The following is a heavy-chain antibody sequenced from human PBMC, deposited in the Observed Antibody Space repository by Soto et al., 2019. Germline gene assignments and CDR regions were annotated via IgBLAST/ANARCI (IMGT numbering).Heavy chain of an antibody. D-gene: IGHD6-13*01. J-gene: IGHJ6*02. CDR2: IIPIFGTA. CDR3: ASAIGGYSSSGGRYTNYGMDV. CDR1: GGTFSSYA. Sequence: QVQLVQSGAEVKKPGSSVKVSCKASGGTFSSYALSWVRQAPGQGLEWMGGIIPIFGTANYAQTFQGIVTTTADESTSTAYMEPSSLRPEDTAVYYCASAIGGYSSSGGRYTNYGMDVCAQGTTVTVS. V-gene: IGHV1-69*01.